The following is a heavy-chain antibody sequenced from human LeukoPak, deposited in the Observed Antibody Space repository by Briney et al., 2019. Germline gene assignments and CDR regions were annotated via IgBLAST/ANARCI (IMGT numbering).Heavy chain of an antibody. D-gene: IGHD3-3*01. CDR3: ARVPTATYDFWSGYYWVFDY. CDR1: GYTFTSYG. CDR2: ISAYNGNT. J-gene: IGHJ4*02. V-gene: IGHV1-18*01. Sequence: ASVKVSCKASGYTFTSYGISWVRQAPGQWLEWMGWISAYNGNTNHAQKLQGRVTMTTDTSTSTAYMELRSLRSDDTAVYYCARVPTATYDFWSGYYWVFDYWGQGTLVTVSS.